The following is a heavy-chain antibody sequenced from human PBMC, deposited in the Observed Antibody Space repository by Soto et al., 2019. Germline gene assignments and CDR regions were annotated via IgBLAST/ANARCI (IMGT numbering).Heavy chain of an antibody. CDR3: ARVCGGDCHYGMDV. CDR2: IYYSGST. V-gene: IGHV4-31*03. D-gene: IGHD2-21*02. CDR1: GGSISSGGYY. J-gene: IGHJ6*02. Sequence: QVQLQESGPGLVKPSQTLSLTCTVSGGSISSGGYYWSWIRQHPGKGLEWIGYIYYSGSTYYNPSLKSRVTISVDKSKNQFSLKLSSVPAADTAVYYCARVCGGDCHYGMDVWGQGTTVTVSS.